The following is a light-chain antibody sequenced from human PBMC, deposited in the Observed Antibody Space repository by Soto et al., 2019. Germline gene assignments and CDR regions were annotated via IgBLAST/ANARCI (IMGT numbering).Light chain of an antibody. Sequence: DIQMTQSPSSISASVGDRVTITSRASQPISSWIAWYQQVPGQAPYLLIYPASTLQSVVPSRFSGSGSGTDFTLTINSLQPEDFATYYCQQGYNFPRAFGQGTRVEI. CDR2: PAS. CDR1: QPISSW. V-gene: IGKV1-12*01. J-gene: IGKJ1*01. CDR3: QQGYNFPRA.